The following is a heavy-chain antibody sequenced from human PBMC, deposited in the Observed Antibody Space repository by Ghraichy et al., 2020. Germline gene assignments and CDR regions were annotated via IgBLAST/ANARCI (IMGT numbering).Heavy chain of an antibody. Sequence: SVKVSCKASGYSFTNYGITWVRQAPGQGLEWMGWISVYSGNTDYAQNLHDRVIMTTDTSTNTAYMELRSLRSDDTALYYCARMENCDNTGCPRAVRYGMDVWGQGTTVTVSS. CDR2: ISVYSGNT. J-gene: IGHJ6*02. CDR3: ARMENCDNTGCPRAVRYGMDV. CDR1: GYSFTNYG. V-gene: IGHV1-18*01. D-gene: IGHD2-2*01.